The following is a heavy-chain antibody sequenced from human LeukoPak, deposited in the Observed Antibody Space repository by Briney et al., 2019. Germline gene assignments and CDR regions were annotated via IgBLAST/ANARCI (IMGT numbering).Heavy chain of an antibody. J-gene: IGHJ4*02. CDR3: ARGAGYSGYDYFDY. CDR1: GYTFTGYY. V-gene: IGHV1-2*02. CDR2: INPNSGGT. D-gene: IGHD5-12*01. Sequence: ASVKVSCKASGYTFTGYYMHWVRQAPGQGLEWMGWINPNSGGTNYAQKFQGRVTMTRDTSISTAYMELSRLRSEDTAVYYCARGAGYSGYDYFDYWGQGTLVTVSS.